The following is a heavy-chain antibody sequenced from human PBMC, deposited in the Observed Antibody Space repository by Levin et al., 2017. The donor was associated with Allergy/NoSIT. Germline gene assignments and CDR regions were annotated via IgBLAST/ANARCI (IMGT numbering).Heavy chain of an antibody. J-gene: IGHJ4*02. V-gene: IGHV4-30-4*01. CDR1: GGSISGGDFY. CDR3: VRMIPAGMGPWDYFDH. CDR2: IYYSGTT. Sequence: SQTLSLPCTVSGGSISGGDFYWNWIRQPPGKGLEWIGYIYYSGTTFYNPSLESRLTFSVDASKNQFSLKLSSVTAADTAVYYCVRMIPAGMGPWDYFDHWGQGILVTVSS. D-gene: IGHD2-2*01.